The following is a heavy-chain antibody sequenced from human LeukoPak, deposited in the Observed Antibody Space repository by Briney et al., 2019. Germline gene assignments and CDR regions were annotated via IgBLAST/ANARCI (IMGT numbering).Heavy chain of an antibody. V-gene: IGHV3-66*01. CDR3: TRATISMTY. D-gene: IGHD3-22*01. Sequence: GGSLRLSCAASGFTINNNFMSWVRQAPGKGLEWVSVIYSVSTTHYADSVEGRFTVSRDNSKNILYLQMNSLRAEDTAVYYCTRATISMTYWGQGTLVTVSS. CDR1: GFTINNNF. CDR2: IYSVSTT. J-gene: IGHJ4*02.